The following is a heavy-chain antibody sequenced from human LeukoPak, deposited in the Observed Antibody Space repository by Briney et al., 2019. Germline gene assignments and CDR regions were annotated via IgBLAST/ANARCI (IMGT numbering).Heavy chain of an antibody. D-gene: IGHD6-13*01. CDR3: ARDYGLGSSSWPPEYFRH. V-gene: IGHV1-69*06. J-gene: IGHJ1*01. CDR2: IIPIFGTA. CDR1: GGTFISYA. Sequence: SVKVSCKASGGTFISYAISWVRQAPGQGLEWMGGIIPIFGTANYAQKFQGRVTITADKSTSTAYMELSSLRSEDTAVYYCARDYGLGSSSWPPEYFRHWGQGTLVTVSS.